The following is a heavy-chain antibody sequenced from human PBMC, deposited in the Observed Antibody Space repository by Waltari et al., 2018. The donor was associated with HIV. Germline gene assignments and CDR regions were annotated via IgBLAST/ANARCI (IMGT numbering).Heavy chain of an antibody. CDR1: GYSFTSYG. CDR2: IRVNNDKT. D-gene: IGHD4-17*01. CDR3: ARAPMTTVTSRGFDI. J-gene: IGHJ3*02. V-gene: IGHV1-18*01. Sequence: QVQLVQSGAEVKKPGASLKVSCKASGYSFTSYGIRWVRQAPGQGREWLGWIRVNNDKTKYAQKIQDRLKMTTDAPTSTAYMELRSLRSDDTAVYYCARAPMTTVTSRGFDIWGQGTMVIVSS.